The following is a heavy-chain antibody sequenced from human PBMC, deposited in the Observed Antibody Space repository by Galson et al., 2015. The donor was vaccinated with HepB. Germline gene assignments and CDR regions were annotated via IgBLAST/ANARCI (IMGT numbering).Heavy chain of an antibody. CDR2: ISGSGGNT. V-gene: IGHV3-23*01. J-gene: IGHJ4*02. CDR3: AKDYHDSGLDN. Sequence: SLRLSCAASGFTFSSYAMSWVRQAPGKGLEWVSDISGSGGNTYHADSVKGRFTISRDNSKNMLYLQMNSLRTEDTAVYYCAKDYHDSGLDNWGQGTLVTVSS. CDR1: GFTFSSYA. D-gene: IGHD2-15*01.